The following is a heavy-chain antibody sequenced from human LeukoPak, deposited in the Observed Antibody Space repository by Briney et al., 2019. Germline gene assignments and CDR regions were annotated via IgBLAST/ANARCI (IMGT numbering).Heavy chain of an antibody. Sequence: GGSLRLSCAASGFTLSSIAMTWVRQAPGKGLEWVTSIRSNGDTTYNSDSVKGRFTISRDNSKNTLYLQMNRLRVEDTAIYYCAKGQELDDGVFDSWGQGTLVTVSS. J-gene: IGHJ4*02. CDR3: AKGQELDDGVFDS. V-gene: IGHV3-23*01. CDR1: GFTLSSIA. CDR2: IRSNGDTT. D-gene: IGHD1-1*01.